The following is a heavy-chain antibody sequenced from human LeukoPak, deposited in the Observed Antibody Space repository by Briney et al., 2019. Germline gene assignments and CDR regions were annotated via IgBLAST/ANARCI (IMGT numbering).Heavy chain of an antibody. CDR3: ARVYSSSFWLIGSRFHNWFDP. V-gene: IGHV4-39*02. CDR2: IHNSGGT. Sequence: SETLSLTCAVSGGSISSSGYYWAWIRQPPGKGLEWIGSIHNSGGTYYNPSLNSRVTITVDASKNHFSLKLSSVTAADTAVYYCARVYSSSFWLIGSRFHNWFDPWGQGTLVTVSS. CDR1: GGSISSSGYY. J-gene: IGHJ5*02. D-gene: IGHD6-13*01.